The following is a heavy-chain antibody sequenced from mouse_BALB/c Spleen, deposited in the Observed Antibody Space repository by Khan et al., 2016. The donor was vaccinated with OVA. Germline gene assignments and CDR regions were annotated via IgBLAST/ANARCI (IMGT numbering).Heavy chain of an antibody. D-gene: IGHD1-2*01. Sequence: EVQLVESGPGLVKPSQSLSLTCTVTGYSITSGYGWNWIRQFPGNKLEWMGYISYSGSTNYNPSLKSRISITRDTSKNQLFLQLNSVTTEDTATXNCARTARIKYWGQGTTLTVSS. CDR2: ISYSGST. J-gene: IGHJ2*01. CDR1: GYSITSGYG. V-gene: IGHV3-2*02. CDR3: ARTARIKY.